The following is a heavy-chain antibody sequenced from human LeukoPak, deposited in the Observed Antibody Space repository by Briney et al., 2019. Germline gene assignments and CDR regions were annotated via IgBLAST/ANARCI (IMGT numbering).Heavy chain of an antibody. D-gene: IGHD3-3*01. CDR2: ITNSGRST. J-gene: IGHJ4*02. CDR1: GFTLSTYC. V-gene: IGHV3-11*04. Sequence: PGGSLRLSCEAPGFTLSTYCISWIRQAPGKGLEWVSYITNSGRSTKYTDAVQGRFTISRDNTKQSVYMGMTDLRAEDTAVYYCAREASGYYHVFDSWGQGTLVTVSS. CDR3: AREASGYYHVFDS.